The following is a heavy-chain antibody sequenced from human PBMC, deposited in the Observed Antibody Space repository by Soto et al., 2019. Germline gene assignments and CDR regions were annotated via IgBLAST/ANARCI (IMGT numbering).Heavy chain of an antibody. CDR3: ARAERWLQLYYFDY. V-gene: IGHV3-11*05. CDR2: ISSSSSYT. CDR1: EFTFSDYC. D-gene: IGHD5-12*01. J-gene: IGHJ4*02. Sequence: PGGSMRLSCAASEFTFSDYCMSWIRKAQGKGLEWVSYISSSSSYTNYADSVKGRFTISRDNAKNSLYLQMNSLRAEDTAVYYCARAERWLQLYYFDYWGQGTLLTVSS.